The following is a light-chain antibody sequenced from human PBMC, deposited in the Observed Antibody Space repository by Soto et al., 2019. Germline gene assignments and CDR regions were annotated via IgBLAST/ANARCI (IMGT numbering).Light chain of an antibody. CDR1: QSVSSN. V-gene: IGKV3-15*01. CDR3: RQRSSWPLT. J-gene: IGKJ4*01. Sequence: EIVMTQSPATLSVSPGERATLSCRASQSVSSNLAWYQQKPGQAPRLLIYGASTRATGIPARFSGSGSGTDFTLTISSLEPEDFAVYYCRQRSSWPLTFGGGTKVDIK. CDR2: GAS.